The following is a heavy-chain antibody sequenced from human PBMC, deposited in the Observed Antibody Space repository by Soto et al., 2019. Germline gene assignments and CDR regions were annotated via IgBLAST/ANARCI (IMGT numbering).Heavy chain of an antibody. CDR3: ARDHKWDGMDV. CDR2: INYSGTT. CDR1: GGSFSSDSFI. D-gene: IGHD1-26*01. Sequence: SETLSLTCPVSGGSFSSDSFIWSWVRQFPGKGLEWIGYINYSGTTYYNPSLRSRITMSVDTSKNQFSLNLSSVTAADTAVYYCARDHKWDGMDVWGQGTTVTVSS. V-gene: IGHV4-31*03. J-gene: IGHJ6*02.